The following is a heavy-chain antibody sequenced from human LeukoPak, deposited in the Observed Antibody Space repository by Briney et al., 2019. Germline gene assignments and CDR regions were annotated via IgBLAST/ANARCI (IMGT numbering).Heavy chain of an antibody. J-gene: IGHJ6*02. D-gene: IGHD3-3*01. CDR3: ARLRFLEWLLDGMDV. Sequence: ASVKVSCKASGYTFTSYDINWVRQAPGQGLEWMGWMNPNSGNTVYAQKFQGRVTMTRNTSISTAYMELSSLRSEDTAVYYCARLRFLEWLLDGMDVWGQGTTVTVSS. V-gene: IGHV1-8*01. CDR2: MNPNSGNT. CDR1: GYTFTSYD.